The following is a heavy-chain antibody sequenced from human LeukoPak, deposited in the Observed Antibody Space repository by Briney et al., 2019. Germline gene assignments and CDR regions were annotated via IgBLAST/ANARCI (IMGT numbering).Heavy chain of an antibody. CDR1: GFTFGDYA. V-gene: IGHV3-49*04. Sequence: GGSLRLSCTASGFTFGDYAMSWVRRAPGKGLEWVGCIRSQGYGGTTQYAASVKGRFTISRDDSKSIAYLQMNSLKTEDTAVYYCTRVSRSGSYSDFWGQGTLVTVSS. D-gene: IGHD3-10*01. J-gene: IGHJ4*02. CDR3: TRVSRSGSYSDF. CDR2: IRSQGYGGTT.